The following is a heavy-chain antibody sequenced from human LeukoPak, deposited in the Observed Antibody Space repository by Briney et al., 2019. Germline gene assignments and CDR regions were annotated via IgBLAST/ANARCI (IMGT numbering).Heavy chain of an antibody. CDR2: IKTDGSST. D-gene: IGHD6-13*01. CDR1: GFTFSSYW. V-gene: IGHV3-74*01. CDR3: ARDFMYSITCAGC. J-gene: IGHJ4*02. Sequence: GGTLRLSCAASGFTFSSYWMHWVRQVPGKGLMWVSRIKTDGSSTSYADSVKGRFTISRDNAKNTLYLQMNSLRVEDTAVYYCARDFMYSITCAGCWGQGTLVTVSS.